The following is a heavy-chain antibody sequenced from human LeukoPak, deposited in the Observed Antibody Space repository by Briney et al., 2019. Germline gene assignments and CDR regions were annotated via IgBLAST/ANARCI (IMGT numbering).Heavy chain of an antibody. CDR2: IRYDGSNK. Sequence: GGSLRLSCAASGFTFSSYGMHWVRQAPGKGLEWVAFIRYDGSNKYYADSVKGRFTISRDNSKNTLYLQMNSLRAEDTAVYYCAKDRDSSSWYGHYFDYWGQGTLVTVSS. D-gene: IGHD6-13*01. J-gene: IGHJ4*02. CDR3: AKDRDSSSWYGHYFDY. CDR1: GFTFSSYG. V-gene: IGHV3-30*02.